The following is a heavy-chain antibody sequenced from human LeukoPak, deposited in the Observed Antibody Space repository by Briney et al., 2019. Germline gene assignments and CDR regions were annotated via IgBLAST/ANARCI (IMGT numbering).Heavy chain of an antibody. CDR2: IIPIFGTA. CDR3: ARGPGQLPRYYYYMDV. Sequence: SVKVSCKASGGTFSSYAISWVRQAPGQGLEWMGGIIPIFGTANYAQKFQGRVTITADESTSTAYMELSSLRSEDTAVYYCARGPGQLPRYYYYMDVWGKGTTVTISS. D-gene: IGHD2-2*01. V-gene: IGHV1-69*13. J-gene: IGHJ6*03. CDR1: GGTFSSYA.